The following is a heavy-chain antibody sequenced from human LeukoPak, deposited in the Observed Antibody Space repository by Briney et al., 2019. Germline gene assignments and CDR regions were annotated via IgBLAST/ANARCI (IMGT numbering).Heavy chain of an antibody. D-gene: IGHD3-22*01. CDR2: ISSSSSYI. CDR1: GFTFSSYS. Sequence: PGRSLRLSCAASGFTFSSYSMNWVRQAPGKGLEWVSSISSSSSYIYYADSVKGRFTISRDNAKNSLYLQMNGLRAEDTAVYYCARGRYDSSGSYSLFDYWGQGTLVTVSS. V-gene: IGHV3-21*01. CDR3: ARGRYDSSGSYSLFDY. J-gene: IGHJ4*02.